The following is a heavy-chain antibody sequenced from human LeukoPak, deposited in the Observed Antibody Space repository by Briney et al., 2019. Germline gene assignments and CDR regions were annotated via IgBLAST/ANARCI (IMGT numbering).Heavy chain of an antibody. CDR1: GFTFSSYW. D-gene: IGHD2/OR15-2a*01. CDR2: INSDGSST. V-gene: IGHV3-74*01. Sequence: PGGSLRLSCAASGFTFSSYWMHWVRQAPGKGLVWVSRINSDGSSTSYADSVKGRFTISRDNAKNTLYLQMNSLRAEDTAVYYCASMHPVNYYYGMDVWGQGTTVTVSS. J-gene: IGHJ6*02. CDR3: ASMHPVNYYYGMDV.